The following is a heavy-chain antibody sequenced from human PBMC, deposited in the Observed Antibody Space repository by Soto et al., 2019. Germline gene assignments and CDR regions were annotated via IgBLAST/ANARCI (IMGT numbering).Heavy chain of an antibody. Sequence: PSDTLSLTCTFSVGSISGYYWTWIRHAAGKGLEWIGRIYSSGTTKYNPSLKSRVTMSLDTSKNQFSLRLSSVTATDTAVYYCARGKRFYDWFDPWGPGTLVTVSS. D-gene: IGHD3-3*02. CDR2: IYSSGTT. CDR3: ARGKRFYDWFDP. CDR1: VGSISGYY. J-gene: IGHJ5*02. V-gene: IGHV4-4*07.